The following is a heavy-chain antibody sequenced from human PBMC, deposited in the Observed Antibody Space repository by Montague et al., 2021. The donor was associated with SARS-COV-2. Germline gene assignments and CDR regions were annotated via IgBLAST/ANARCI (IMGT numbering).Heavy chain of an antibody. D-gene: IGHD3-22*01. Sequence: SETLSLTCTVSGGSISSNYWNWIRQPPGRGLEWIGYIYYSGSTYYNPSLKSRVTISVDTSKNQFPLKLSSVTAADTAVYYCDGSSEEEYYFDYWGQGTLVTVSS. CDR2: IYYSGST. CDR1: GGSISSNY. CDR3: DGSSEEEYYFDY. J-gene: IGHJ4*02. V-gene: IGHV4-59*04.